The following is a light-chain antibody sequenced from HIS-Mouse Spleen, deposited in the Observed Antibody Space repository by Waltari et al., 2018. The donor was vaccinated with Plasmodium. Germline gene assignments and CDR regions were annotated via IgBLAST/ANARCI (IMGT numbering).Light chain of an antibody. V-gene: IGLV3-27*01. Sequence: SYELTQPSSVSVSPGQTARITCSGDVLAKKYAGWFQQKPGKAPVLVIDKDSERPSGSPERFSGSSSGTTVTLTISGAQVEDEAGYYCDSAADNNRVFGGGTKLTVL. CDR2: KDS. CDR3: DSAADNNRV. J-gene: IGLJ3*02. CDR1: VLAKKY.